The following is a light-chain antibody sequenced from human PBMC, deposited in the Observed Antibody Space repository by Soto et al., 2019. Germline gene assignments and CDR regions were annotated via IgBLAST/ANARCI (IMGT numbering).Light chain of an antibody. CDR1: SSDVGTFNL. J-gene: IGLJ1*01. CDR3: CSYAGTRTSWV. CDR2: EGT. V-gene: IGLV2-23*01. Sequence: ALTQPASVSGFLGQSITMSCTGSSSDVGTFNLVSWFQQHPGKAPKLLIFEGTKRPSGVSDRFSGSKSGNTASLTISGLQAEDEADYHCCSYAGTRTSWVFGTGTKVTVL.